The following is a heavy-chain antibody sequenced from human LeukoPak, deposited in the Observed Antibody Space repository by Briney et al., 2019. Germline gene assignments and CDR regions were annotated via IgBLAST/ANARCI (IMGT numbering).Heavy chain of an antibody. CDR1: GFSFSNYN. CDR3: ARVLRDYYFDS. CDR2: ITSSSTYI. D-gene: IGHD2-15*01. V-gene: IGHV3-21*01. Sequence: GGSLRLSCVASGFSFSNYNMNWVRQAPGKGLEWVSSITSSSTYIYHADSMKGRFTISRDNAKNSVYLQMNSLRVEDTALCYCARVLRDYYFDSWGQGTLVSVSS. J-gene: IGHJ4*02.